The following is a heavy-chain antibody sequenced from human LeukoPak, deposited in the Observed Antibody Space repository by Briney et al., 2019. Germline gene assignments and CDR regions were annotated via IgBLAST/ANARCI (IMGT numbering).Heavy chain of an antibody. CDR1: GFTFSSYG. V-gene: IGHV3-33*06. CDR3: AKVGIRQFTVTNNYFDY. D-gene: IGHD4-17*01. Sequence: GRSLRLPCAASGFTFSSYGMHWVRQAPGKGLEWVAAIWYDGSNKYYADSVKGRFTISRDNSKNTLYLQMNSLRAEDTAVYYCAKVGIRQFTVTNNYFDYWGQGTLVTVSS. J-gene: IGHJ4*02. CDR2: IWYDGSNK.